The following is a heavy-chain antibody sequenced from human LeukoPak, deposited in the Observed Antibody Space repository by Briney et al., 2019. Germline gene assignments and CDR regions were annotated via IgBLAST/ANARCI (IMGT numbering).Heavy chain of an antibody. V-gene: IGHV1-3*01. CDR1: GYTFTSYG. Sequence: EASVKVSCKASGYTFTSYGISWVRQAPGQRLEWMGWINAGNGNTKYSQKFQGRVTITRDTSASTAYMELSSLRSEDTAVYYCAREYYDFWSGRDGTFDYWGQGTLVTVSS. J-gene: IGHJ4*02. CDR2: INAGNGNT. D-gene: IGHD3-3*01. CDR3: AREYYDFWSGRDGTFDY.